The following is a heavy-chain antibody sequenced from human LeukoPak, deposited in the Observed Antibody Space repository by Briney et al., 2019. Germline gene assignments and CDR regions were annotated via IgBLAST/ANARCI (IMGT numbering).Heavy chain of an antibody. CDR3: ARVGSVDTSGYYDY. CDR1: GYTFTTYY. CDR2: INPSGGSP. V-gene: IGHV1-46*01. J-gene: IGHJ4*02. Sequence: ASVKVSCKASGYTFTTYYIHWVRQAPGQGLEWLGIINPSGGSPTYAQKFQGRVTMTRDTSTSAVYMELSSLRSDDTAVYYCARVGSVDTSGYYDYWGQGTLVTVSS. D-gene: IGHD3-22*01.